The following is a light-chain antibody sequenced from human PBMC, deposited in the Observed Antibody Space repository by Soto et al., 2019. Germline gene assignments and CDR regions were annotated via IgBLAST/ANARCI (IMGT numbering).Light chain of an antibody. Sequence: QSALTQPPSASGSPGQSVTISCTGASSDVGGYNYVSWYQLHPDKAPKLMIYEVTKRPSGVPDRFSGSKSGNTASLTVSGLQAEDEADYYCASYAGSNNVVVFGGGTKVTVL. J-gene: IGLJ2*01. V-gene: IGLV2-8*01. CDR1: SSDVGGYNY. CDR3: ASYAGSNNVVV. CDR2: EVT.